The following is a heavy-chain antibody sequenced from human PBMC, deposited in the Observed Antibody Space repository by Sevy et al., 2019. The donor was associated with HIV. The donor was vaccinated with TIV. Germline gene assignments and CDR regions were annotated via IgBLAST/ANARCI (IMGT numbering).Heavy chain of an antibody. V-gene: IGHV4-34*01. CDR2: VHHSGST. CDR1: GGSLSGYY. J-gene: IGHJ6*02. CDR3: ARIQQVVNYYNYYGLDV. Sequence: SETLSLTCSVYGGSLSGYYWSWIRQSPGRGLEWIGEVHHSGSTNYNPSFKSRVTMSVDTSKNQFSLNLSSVTAAAAAVYYCARIQQVVNYYNYYGLDVWGQGTTVTVSS. D-gene: IGHD6-13*01.